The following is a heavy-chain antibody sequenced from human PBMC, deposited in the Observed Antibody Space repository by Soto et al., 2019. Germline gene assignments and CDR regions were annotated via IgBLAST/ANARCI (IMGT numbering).Heavy chain of an antibody. CDR1: GFPFSSNS. CDR3: ARDLNWAFNH. J-gene: IGHJ5*02. V-gene: IGHV3-48*02. CDR2: ITGSGTTT. D-gene: IGHD1-1*01. Sequence: GGSLRLSCAASGFPFSSNSVNWVRQAPGKGLEWVSYITGSGTTTRYADSVKGRFTLSRDNAKNSLFLDMNSLTDEDTAVYYCARDLNWAFNHWGRGTLVTVSS.